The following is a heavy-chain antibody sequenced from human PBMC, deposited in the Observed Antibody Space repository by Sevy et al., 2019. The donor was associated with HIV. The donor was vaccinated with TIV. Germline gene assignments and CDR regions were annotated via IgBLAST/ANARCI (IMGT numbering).Heavy chain of an antibody. CDR3: TRLGIQGDDAFDI. CDR2: IRSKANSYAT. Sequence: GGSLRLSFAASGFTFSGSAMHWVRQASGKGLEWVGRIRSKANSYATAYAASVKGRFTISRDDSKNTAYLQMNSLKTEDTAVYYCTRLGIQGDDAFDIWGQGTMVTVSS. V-gene: IGHV3-73*01. J-gene: IGHJ3*02. D-gene: IGHD3-16*01. CDR1: GFTFSGSA.